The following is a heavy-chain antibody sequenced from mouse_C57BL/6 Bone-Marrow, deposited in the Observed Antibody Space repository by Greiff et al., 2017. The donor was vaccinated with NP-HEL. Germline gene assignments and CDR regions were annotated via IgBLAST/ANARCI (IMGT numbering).Heavy chain of an antibody. V-gene: IGHV1-61*01. D-gene: IGHD2-2*01. Sequence: QVQLQQPGAELVRPGSSVKLSCKASGYTFTSYWMDWVKQRPGQGLERIGNIYPSDSETHYNQKFKDKATLTVDKSSSTAYMQLSSLTSEDSAVYYCVAVTHYWGQGTTLTVSS. CDR3: VAVTHY. J-gene: IGHJ2*01. CDR1: GYTFTSYW. CDR2: IYPSDSET.